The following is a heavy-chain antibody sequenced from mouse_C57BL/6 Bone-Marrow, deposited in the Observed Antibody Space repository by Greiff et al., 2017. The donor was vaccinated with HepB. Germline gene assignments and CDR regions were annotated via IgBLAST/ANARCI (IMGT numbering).Heavy chain of an antibody. CDR3: TRDGGSRGYYAMDY. CDR2: ISSGGDYI. V-gene: IGHV5-9-1*02. CDR1: GFTFSSYA. J-gene: IGHJ4*01. D-gene: IGHD1-1*02. Sequence: EVKLMESGEGLVKPGGSLKLSCAASGFTFSSYAMSWVRQTPEKRLEWVAYISSGGDYIYYADTVKGRFTISRDNAWNTLYLQMSSLKSEDTAMYYCTRDGGSRGYYAMDYWGQGTSVTVSS.